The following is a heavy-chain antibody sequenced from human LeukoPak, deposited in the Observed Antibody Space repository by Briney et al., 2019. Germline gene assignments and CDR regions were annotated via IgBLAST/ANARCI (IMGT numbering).Heavy chain of an antibody. D-gene: IGHD5-12*01. CDR1: GFAFTHAW. Sequence: PGGSLRLSCATSGFAFTHAWMTWVRQAPGKGPEWVGLIKSKADGTTLHYTASVEGRFTISRDDSQPTLYLQMNNLKTEDTAMYYCNADLPTMEKQIGFWGKGNLVPVSS. CDR3: NADLPTMEKQIGF. V-gene: IGHV3-15*01. CDR2: IKSKADGTTL. J-gene: IGHJ4*02.